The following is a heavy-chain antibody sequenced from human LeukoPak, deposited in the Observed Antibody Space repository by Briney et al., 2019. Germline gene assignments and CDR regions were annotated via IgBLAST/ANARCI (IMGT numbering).Heavy chain of an antibody. D-gene: IGHD3-9*01. CDR2: IKQDGSEK. CDR3: AGQSLDWYIKFDY. V-gene: IGHV3-7*01. CDR1: GFTFSSYW. Sequence: GGSLRLSCAASGFTFSSYWMSWVRQAPGKGLEWVANIKQDGSEKYYVDSVKGRFTISRDNAKNSLYLQMNSLRAEDTAVYYCAGQSLDWYIKFDYWGLGTLVTVSS. J-gene: IGHJ4*02.